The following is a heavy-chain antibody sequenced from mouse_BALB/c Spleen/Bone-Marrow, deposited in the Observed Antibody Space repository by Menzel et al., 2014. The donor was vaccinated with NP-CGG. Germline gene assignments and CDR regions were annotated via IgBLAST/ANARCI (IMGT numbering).Heavy chain of an antibody. D-gene: IGHD2-14*01. CDR1: GYTFTSCV. J-gene: IGHJ1*01. CDR2: INPYNDGS. Sequence: EVHLVESGPELVKPGASVKMSCKASGYTFTSCVIHWVKQKPGQGLEWIGYINPYNDGSKYNEKFKGKATLTSAKSSSTAYMELSSLTPEDSAVYFCARSVRQHWYFDVWGAGTTVTVSS. CDR3: ARSVRQHWYFDV. V-gene: IGHV1-14*01.